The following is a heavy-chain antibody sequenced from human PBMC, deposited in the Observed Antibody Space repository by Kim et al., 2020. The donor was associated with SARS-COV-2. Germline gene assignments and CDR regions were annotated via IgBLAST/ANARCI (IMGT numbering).Heavy chain of an antibody. CDR2: INHSGST. D-gene: IGHD3-3*01. CDR1: GGSFSGYY. CDR3: ARGSSTIFGVVIFSGYY. J-gene: IGHJ6*01. Sequence: SETLSLTCAVYGGSFSGYYWSWIRQPPGKGLEWIGEINHSGSTNYNPSLKSRVIISVDTAKNQFSLKLSSVTAADMAVYYCARGSSTIFGVVIFSGYY. V-gene: IGHV4-34*01.